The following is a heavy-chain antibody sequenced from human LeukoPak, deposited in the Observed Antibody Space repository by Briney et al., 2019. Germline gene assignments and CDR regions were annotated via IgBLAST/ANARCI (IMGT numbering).Heavy chain of an antibody. CDR2: IIPILGIA. V-gene: IGHV1-69*04. D-gene: IGHD6-13*01. CDR3: ARGIAAAGVDY. CDR1: GHTFTSYG. Sequence: SVKVSCKASGHTFTSYGISWVRQAPGQGLEWMGRIIPILGIANYAQKFQGRVTITADKSTSTAYMELSSLRSEDTAVYYCARGIAAAGVDYWGQGTLVTVSS. J-gene: IGHJ4*02.